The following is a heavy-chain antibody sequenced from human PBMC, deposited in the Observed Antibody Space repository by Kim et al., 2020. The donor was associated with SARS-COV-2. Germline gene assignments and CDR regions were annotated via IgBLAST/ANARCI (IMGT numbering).Heavy chain of an antibody. CDR2: ISYDGSNK. D-gene: IGHD4-4*01. V-gene: IGHV3-30*18. CDR3: AKNPGPYSKRVLGVFDY. Sequence: GGSLRLSCAASGFTFSSYGMHWVRQAPGKGLEWVAVISYDGSNKYYADSVKGRFTISRDNSKNTLYLQMNSLRAEDTAVYYCAKNPGPYSKRVLGVFDYWGQGTLVTVSS. CDR1: GFTFSSYG. J-gene: IGHJ4*02.